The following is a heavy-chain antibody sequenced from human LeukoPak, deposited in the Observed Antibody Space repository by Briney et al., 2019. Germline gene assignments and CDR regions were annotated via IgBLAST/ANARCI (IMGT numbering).Heavy chain of an antibody. CDR3: AKAPRDYYDSSGPDY. J-gene: IGHJ4*02. CDR2: ISYDGSNK. V-gene: IGHV3-30*04. D-gene: IGHD3-22*01. Sequence: GGSLRLSCAASGFTFSSYAMHWVRQAPGKGLEWVAVISYDGSNKYYADSVKGRFTISRDNSKNTLYLQMNSLRAEDTAVYYCAKAPRDYYDSSGPDYWGQGTLVTVSS. CDR1: GFTFSSYA.